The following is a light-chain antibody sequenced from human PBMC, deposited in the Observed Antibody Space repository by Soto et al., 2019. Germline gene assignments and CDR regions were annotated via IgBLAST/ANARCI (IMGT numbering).Light chain of an antibody. V-gene: IGLV2-8*01. CDR2: EVS. CDR3: RSYAGSIVV. Sequence: QSALTQPPSASGSPGQSVTISCTGTSSDVGGYNYVSWYQQHPGKAPKLMIYEVSKRPSGVPDRFSGSKSGNTASLTVSGLQAEDEADYYCRSYAGSIVVFGGGTKLTVL. CDR1: SSDVGGYNY. J-gene: IGLJ2*01.